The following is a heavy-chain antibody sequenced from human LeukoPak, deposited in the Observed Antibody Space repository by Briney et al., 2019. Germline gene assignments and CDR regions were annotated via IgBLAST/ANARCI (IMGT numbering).Heavy chain of an antibody. J-gene: IGHJ4*02. V-gene: IGHV1-18*01. CDR1: GYTFSTYA. CDR2: ISGNNANT. CDR3: ARLILDRTGFYYFDY. D-gene: IGHD3-22*01. Sequence: GASVKVSCKASGYTFSTYAVIWVRQAPGQGLQWIGWISGNNANTIYARNFQGRVTMTTDTSTNSAYMELRSLRSDDSAVYYCARLILDRTGFYYFDYWGQGTPVTVSS.